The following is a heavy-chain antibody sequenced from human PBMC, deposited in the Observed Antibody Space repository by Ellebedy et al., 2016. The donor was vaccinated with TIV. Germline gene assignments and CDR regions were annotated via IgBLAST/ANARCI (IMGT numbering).Heavy chain of an antibody. D-gene: IGHD3-22*01. CDR2: IYSSGTT. J-gene: IGHJ5*02. CDR1: GDSISSYY. Sequence: SETLSLXXTVFGDSISSYYWYWLRQSPGKGLDWIGYIYSSGTTNYNPSLKSRITISVDTSKSQFSLKLNSVTAADTAVYYCARFTYFSSGYVDTWGQGTLVTVSS. V-gene: IGHV4-59*12. CDR3: ARFTYFSSGYVDT.